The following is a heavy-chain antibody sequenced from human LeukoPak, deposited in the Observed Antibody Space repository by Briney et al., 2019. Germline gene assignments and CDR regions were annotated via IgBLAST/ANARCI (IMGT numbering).Heavy chain of an antibody. CDR2: ISSSSSTI. V-gene: IGHV3-48*04. CDR1: GFTFSSYS. J-gene: IGHJ6*02. Sequence: GGSLRLSCAASGFTFSSYSMNWVRQAPGKGLEWVSYISSSSSTIYYADSVKGRFTISRDNAKNSLYLQMNSLRAEDTAVYYCARDAYYGGNSVWDYYYGMDVWGQGTTVTVSS. CDR3: ARDAYYGGNSVWDYYYGMDV. D-gene: IGHD4-23*01.